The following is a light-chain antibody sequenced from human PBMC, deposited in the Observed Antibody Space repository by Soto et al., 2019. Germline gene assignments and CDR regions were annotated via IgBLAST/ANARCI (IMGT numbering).Light chain of an antibody. V-gene: IGKV1-12*01. J-gene: IGKJ4*01. CDR1: QDISNY. CDR2: TAS. Sequence: DIQMTQSPTSVSASLGDRVTITCRASQDISNYLAWYQQKPGKAPNLLIYTASSLQSGVPSKFSGSGSGTDFTLTTSSLQPEDVATYYCQQTNSVPLTFGGGTKVEIK. CDR3: QQTNSVPLT.